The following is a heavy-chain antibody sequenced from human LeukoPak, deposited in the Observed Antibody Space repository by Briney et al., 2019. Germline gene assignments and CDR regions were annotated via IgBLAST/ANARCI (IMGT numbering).Heavy chain of an antibody. CDR1: GFTFRNYA. CDR3: AKTTAGNSSGRYPGWPVDY. J-gene: IGHJ4*02. CDR2: ISGSGGVT. D-gene: IGHD6-19*01. Sequence: PGGSLRLSCAASGFTFRNYAIYWVRQAPGKGLEWVSGISGSGGVTYFADSVKGRFTISRDHSKNTVFLQMDSLRAEDTAVYYCAKTTAGNSSGRYPGWPVDYWGQGTLVTVSS. V-gene: IGHV3-23*01.